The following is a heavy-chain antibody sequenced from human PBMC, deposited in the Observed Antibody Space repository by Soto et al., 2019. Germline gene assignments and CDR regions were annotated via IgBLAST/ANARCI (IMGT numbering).Heavy chain of an antibody. Sequence: XSVKCSFKASGYTFTSYGISWVRQAPGQGLEWMGWISAYNGNTNYAQKLQGRVTMTTDTSTSTAYMELRSLRSDDTAVYYCAREGGYSYGYQEYYGMDVWGQGTTVTVSS. CDR1: GYTFTSYG. D-gene: IGHD5-18*01. V-gene: IGHV1-18*01. J-gene: IGHJ6*02. CDR2: ISAYNGNT. CDR3: AREGGYSYGYQEYYGMDV.